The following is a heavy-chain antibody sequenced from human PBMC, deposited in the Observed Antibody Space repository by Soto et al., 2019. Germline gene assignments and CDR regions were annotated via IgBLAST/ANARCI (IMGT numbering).Heavy chain of an antibody. V-gene: IGHV4-30-4*01. D-gene: IGHD2-15*01. CDR3: ARGRYCLTGRCFPNWFDS. Sequence: LTCSVSGDSISTVDYFWAWIRQPPGQALEYIGYIYKSTTTYYNPSFESRVAISLDTSKSQFSLTVTSVTAADTAVYFCARGRYCLTGRCFPNWFDSWGQGTLVTVSS. CDR2: IYKSTTT. CDR1: GDSISTVDYF. J-gene: IGHJ5*01.